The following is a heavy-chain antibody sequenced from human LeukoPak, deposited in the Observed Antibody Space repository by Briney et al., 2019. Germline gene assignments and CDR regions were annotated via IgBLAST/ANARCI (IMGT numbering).Heavy chain of an antibody. CDR1: GFTFSSYW. CDR2: INSDGSST. CDR3: ARGPGGGDYVWGSYRYDY. D-gene: IGHD3-16*02. Sequence: GGSLRLSCAVSGFTFSSYWMHWVRQAPGKGLVWVSRINSDGSSTSYADSVKGRFTISRDNAKNTLYLQMNSLRAEDTAVYYCARGPGGGDYVWGSYRYDYWGQGTLVTVSS. V-gene: IGHV3-74*01. J-gene: IGHJ4*02.